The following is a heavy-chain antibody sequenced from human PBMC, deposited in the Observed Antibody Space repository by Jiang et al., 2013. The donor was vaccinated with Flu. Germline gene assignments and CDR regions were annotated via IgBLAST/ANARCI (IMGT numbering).Heavy chain of an antibody. D-gene: IGHD6-25*01. CDR3: ARDEREDAFDI. Sequence: RLSCAASGFTFSSYSMNWVRQAPGKGLEWVSSISSSSSYIYYADSVKGRFTISRDNAKNSLYLQMNSLRAEDTAVYYCARDEREDAFDIWGQGTMVTVSS. CDR1: GFTFSSYS. V-gene: IGHV3-21*01. CDR2: ISSSSSYI. J-gene: IGHJ3*02.